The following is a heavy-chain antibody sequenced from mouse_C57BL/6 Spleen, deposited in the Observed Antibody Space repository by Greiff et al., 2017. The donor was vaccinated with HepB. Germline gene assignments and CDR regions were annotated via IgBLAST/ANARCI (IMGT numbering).Heavy chain of an antibody. CDR1: GFTFSDYG. J-gene: IGHJ4*01. CDR2: ISSGSSTI. CDR3: ARGGKFFYYAMDY. Sequence: EVKLMESGGGLVKPGGSLKLSCAASGFTFSDYGMHWVRQAPEKGLEWVAYISSGSSTIYYADTVKGRFTISRDNAKKTLFLQMTSLRSEDTAMYYCARGGKFFYYAMDYWGQGTSVTVSS. V-gene: IGHV5-17*01.